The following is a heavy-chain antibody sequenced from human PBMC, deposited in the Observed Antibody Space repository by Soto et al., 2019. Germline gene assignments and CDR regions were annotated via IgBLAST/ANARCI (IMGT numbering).Heavy chain of an antibody. CDR3: ARVDHRGYFAILTDY. D-gene: IGHD3-9*01. V-gene: IGHV4-31*03. Sequence: PSETLSLTCTVSGDSLSSGSHYRSWIRQHPGKGLEWIGHIYDSVNTYYSPSLRSRVTISADMSKNQFSLNLRSVTAADTAVYYCARVDHRGYFAILTDYWGQGTLVTPSS. CDR1: GDSLSSGSHY. J-gene: IGHJ4*02. CDR2: IYDSVNT.